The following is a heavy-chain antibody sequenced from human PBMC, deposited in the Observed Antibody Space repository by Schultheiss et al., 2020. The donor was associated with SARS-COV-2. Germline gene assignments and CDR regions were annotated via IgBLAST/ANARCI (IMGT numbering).Heavy chain of an antibody. CDR2: IKSKTDGGTT. D-gene: IGHD3-9*01. CDR3: ARVKESYDILTGYSYYYFMDV. J-gene: IGHJ6*03. V-gene: IGHV3-15*07. CDR1: GFTFSNAW. Sequence: GESLKISCAASGFTFSNAWMNWVRQAPGKGLEWVGRIKSKTDGGTTDYAAPVKGRFTISRDDSKNTLYLQMNSLRAEDTAVYYCARVKESYDILTGYSYYYFMDVWGKGTTVTVSS.